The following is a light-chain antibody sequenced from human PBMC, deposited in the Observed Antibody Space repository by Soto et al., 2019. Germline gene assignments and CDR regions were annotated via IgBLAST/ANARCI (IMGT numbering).Light chain of an antibody. CDR2: WAS. CDR1: QSVLFSSNNQNY. V-gene: IGKV4-1*01. CDR3: QQYYSIPYT. J-gene: IGKJ2*01. Sequence: DIVMTQSPDSLSVSLGERATINCKSSQSVLFSSNNQNYLAWYQQKAGQPPKLLFYWASTRESGVPDRFGGSGSGTDFTLTISSLQVEDVAVYYCQQYYSIPYTFGQGTQLEIK.